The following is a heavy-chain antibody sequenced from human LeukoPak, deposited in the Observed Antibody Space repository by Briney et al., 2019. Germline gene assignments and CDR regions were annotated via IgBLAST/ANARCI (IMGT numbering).Heavy chain of an antibody. CDR3: ARSIAAAGKDWFDP. J-gene: IGHJ5*02. Sequence: ASVKVSCKASGGTFSSYAISWVRQAPGQGLEWMGGIIPIFGTANYAQKFQGRVTITEDESTSTAYMELSSLRSEDTAVYYCARSIAAAGKDWFDPWGQGTLVTVSS. D-gene: IGHD6-13*01. V-gene: IGHV1-69*13. CDR2: IIPIFGTA. CDR1: GGTFSSYA.